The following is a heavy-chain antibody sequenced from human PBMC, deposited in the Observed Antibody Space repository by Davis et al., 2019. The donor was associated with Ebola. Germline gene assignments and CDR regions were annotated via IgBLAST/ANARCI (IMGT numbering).Heavy chain of an antibody. J-gene: IGHJ4*02. CDR3: VRDASLWFRELLAPKYYFDS. Sequence: GESLKISCAASGFTFSSYAMHWVRQAPGKGLEWVAVISYDGTNKYYANSVKGRFTISRDNAKNTLYLQMNSLRAEDTAVYYCVRDASLWFRELLAPKYYFDSWGQGTLVTVSS. CDR2: ISYDGTNK. V-gene: IGHV3-30-3*01. D-gene: IGHD3-10*01. CDR1: GFTFSSYA.